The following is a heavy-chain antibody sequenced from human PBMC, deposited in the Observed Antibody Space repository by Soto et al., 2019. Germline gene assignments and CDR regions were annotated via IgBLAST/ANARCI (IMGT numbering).Heavy chain of an antibody. CDR3: TAGNTYSYSGINV. CDR2: IKSKTDGGTT. V-gene: IGHV3-15*01. CDR1: GFTFSNAW. J-gene: IGHJ6*02. Sequence: PGVSMRLPCSASGFTFSNAWMSWVRQAPGKGLEWVGRIKSKTDGGTTDYAAPVKGRFTISRDDAKNTLYLQMNSLKTEDTAVYYCTAGNTYSYSGINVWGQGTTVAVSS.